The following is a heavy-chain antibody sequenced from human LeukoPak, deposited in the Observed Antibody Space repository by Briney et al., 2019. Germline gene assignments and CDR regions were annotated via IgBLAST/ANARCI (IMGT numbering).Heavy chain of an antibody. J-gene: IGHJ4*02. CDR2: TGGSGGST. CDR1: GFTFSSSA. V-gene: IGHV3-23*01. D-gene: IGHD3-16*01. Sequence: GGSLRLSCAASGFTFSSSAMSWVRQAPGKGLEWVSETGGSGGSTYTFYPASVKGRFTISRDNSKNTLYLEMNSLRADDTAVYYCAKQLQGGRTFELWGRGTLVTVSS. CDR3: AKQLQGGRTFEL.